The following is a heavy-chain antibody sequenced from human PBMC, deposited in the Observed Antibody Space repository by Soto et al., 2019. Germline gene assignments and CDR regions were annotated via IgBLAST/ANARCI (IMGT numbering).Heavy chain of an antibody. Sequence: EVQLLESGGGLVQPGGSLRLSCAASGFTFSSYAMSWVRQAPGKGLEWVSGISGSGGSTYYADSVKGRITISRDNSKNTLYLKMNSLRAEDTAVYYCAKIPVFVVVPAAIRIAAAGTFDYWGQGTLVTVSS. V-gene: IGHV3-23*01. CDR3: AKIPVFVVVPAAIRIAAAGTFDY. D-gene: IGHD2-2*01. CDR1: GFTFSSYA. CDR2: ISGSGGST. J-gene: IGHJ4*02.